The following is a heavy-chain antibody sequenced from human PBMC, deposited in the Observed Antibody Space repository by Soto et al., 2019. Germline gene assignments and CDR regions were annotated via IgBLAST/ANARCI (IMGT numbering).Heavy chain of an antibody. V-gene: IGHV3-73*02. CDR3: TRFSMDSSSGWFDP. D-gene: IGHD6-19*01. J-gene: IGHJ5*02. Sequence: EVFLVGSGGGLVQPGGSLKVSCAASGFTFSGSAIHWVRQASGKGLEWVGRIRSKVNTYATAYAASVKGRFTISRDDSKNTAYLEMNSLKTEDTAVYYCTRFSMDSSSGWFDPWGQGTLVAVSS. CDR2: IRSKVNTYAT. CDR1: GFTFSGSA.